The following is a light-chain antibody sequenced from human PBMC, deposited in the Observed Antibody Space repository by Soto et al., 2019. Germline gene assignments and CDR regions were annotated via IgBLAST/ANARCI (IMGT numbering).Light chain of an antibody. CDR2: EVS. Sequence: QSALTQPASVSGSPGQAITISCSGSSSDVGAHNFVSWYQHHPGKAPKLMIYEVSNRSSGVSNRFSGSKSGNTASLTISGLQAEDEADYYCNSYTRSNTYVFGSASKVIVL. V-gene: IGLV2-14*01. CDR1: SSDVGAHNF. CDR3: NSYTRSNTYV. J-gene: IGLJ1*01.